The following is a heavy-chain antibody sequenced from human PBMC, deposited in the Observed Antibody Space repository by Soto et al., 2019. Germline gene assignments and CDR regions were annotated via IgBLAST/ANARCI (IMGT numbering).Heavy chain of an antibody. J-gene: IGHJ4*01. D-gene: IGHD1-1*01. Sequence: QITLKESGPTLVKPAQTLTLTCTFSGLSLSSSGAAVCWVRQPPGKALEWLALIFWDDDKRYSPALKSRLTFSKDTSKPQVVFTMTNVDPVYTGTYYCADGTTSTTLLAIWGHGTPVSVSS. CDR1: GLSLSSSGAA. V-gene: IGHV2-5*02. CDR2: IFWDDDK. CDR3: ADGTTSTTLLAI.